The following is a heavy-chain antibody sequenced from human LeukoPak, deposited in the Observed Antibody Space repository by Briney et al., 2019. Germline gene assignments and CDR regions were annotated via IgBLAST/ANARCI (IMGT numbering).Heavy chain of an antibody. CDR1: GGSFSGYY. V-gene: IGHV4-34*01. CDR3: ARRLHFSKVRYHYYYIDV. J-gene: IGHJ6*03. CDR2: INHLGST. Sequence: SETLSLTCAVYGGSFSGYYWSWIRQPPGKGLEWIGEINHLGSTNYNTSLKSRVTISVDTSKKQSSLKLSSAAAADTAVYYCARRLHFSKVRYHYYYIDVWGKETTVTVS. D-gene: IGHD4-11*01.